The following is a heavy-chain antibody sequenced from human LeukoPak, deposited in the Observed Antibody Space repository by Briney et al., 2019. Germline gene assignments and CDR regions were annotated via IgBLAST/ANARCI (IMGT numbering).Heavy chain of an antibody. CDR2: ISGSGDST. CDR3: AKDQTPYY. CDR1: AFSFSNYT. J-gene: IGHJ4*02. Sequence: GGSLRLSCAASAFSFSNYTMTWVRQAPGKGLEWVSGISGSGDSTYYADSVKGRFTISRDNSKNTLHLQMNSLRAEDTAVYYCAKDQTPYYWSQGTLVTVSS. V-gene: IGHV3-23*01.